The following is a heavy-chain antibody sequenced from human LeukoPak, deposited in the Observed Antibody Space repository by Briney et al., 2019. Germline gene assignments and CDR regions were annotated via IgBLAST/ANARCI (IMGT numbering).Heavy chain of an antibody. CDR3: ARLGYCSSTSCVIIDY. CDR2: IIPIFGTA. D-gene: IGHD2-2*01. Sequence: GASVKVSCKASGGTFSSYAISWVRQAPGQGLEWMGGIIPIFGTANYAQKFQGRVTITTDESMSTAYMELSSLRSEDTAVYYCARLGYCSSTSCVIIDYWGQGTLVTVSS. CDR1: GGTFSSYA. V-gene: IGHV1-69*05. J-gene: IGHJ4*02.